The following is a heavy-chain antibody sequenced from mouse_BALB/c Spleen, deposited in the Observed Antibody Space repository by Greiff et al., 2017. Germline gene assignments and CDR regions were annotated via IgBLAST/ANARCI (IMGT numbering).Heavy chain of an antibody. CDR1: GFTFSSYA. D-gene: IGHD2-1*01. CDR2: ISSGGSYT. J-gene: IGHJ1*01. Sequence: EVKLVESGGGLVKPGGSLKLSCAASGFTFSSYAMSWVRQTPEKRLEWVATISSGGSYTYYPDSVKGRFTISRDNAKNTLYLQMSSLRSEDTAMYYCARQNGNYGVYWYFDVWGAGTTVTVSS. V-gene: IGHV5-9-3*01. CDR3: ARQNGNYGVYWYFDV.